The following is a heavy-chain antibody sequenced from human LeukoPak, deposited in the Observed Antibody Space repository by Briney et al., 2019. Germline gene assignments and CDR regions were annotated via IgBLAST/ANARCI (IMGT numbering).Heavy chain of an antibody. Sequence: PSETLSLTCAVYGGSFSGYYWSWIRQPPGKGLEWIGKINHSGSTNYNPSLKSRVTISVDASKNQFSLKLSSVTAADTAVYYCARRRSRIAARPGNAFDIWGQGTMVTVSS. J-gene: IGHJ3*02. CDR1: GGSFSGYY. CDR3: ARRRSRIAARPGNAFDI. D-gene: IGHD6-6*01. V-gene: IGHV4-34*01. CDR2: INHSGST.